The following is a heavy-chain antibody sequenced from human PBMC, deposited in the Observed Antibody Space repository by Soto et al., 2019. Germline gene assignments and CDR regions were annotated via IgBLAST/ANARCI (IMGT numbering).Heavy chain of an antibody. V-gene: IGHV1-3*01. Sequence: ASVKVSCKASGYTFTSYAMHWVRQAPGQRLEWMGWINAGNGNTKYSQKFQGRVTITRDTSASTAYMELSSLRSEDTAVYYCARDYDVLRYFDWLFEFDPWGQGTLVTVSS. CDR1: GYTFTSYA. J-gene: IGHJ5*02. CDR2: INAGNGNT. CDR3: ARDYDVLRYFDWLFEFDP. D-gene: IGHD3-9*01.